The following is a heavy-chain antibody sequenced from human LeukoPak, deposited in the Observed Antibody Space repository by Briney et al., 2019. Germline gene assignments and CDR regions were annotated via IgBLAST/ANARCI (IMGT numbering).Heavy chain of an antibody. CDR3: TRRSTI. J-gene: IGHJ4*02. Sequence: GGSLRLSCAASGITLSDFWFSWVGQAPGKGLEWVSRIKAKIHGETIDYAAPVRGRFIISRDDSRNTVYLQMNSLKFEDTARYYCTRRSTIWGRGTRVTVSS. CDR2: IKAKIHGETI. CDR1: GITLSDFW. D-gene: IGHD5-24*01. V-gene: IGHV3-15*01.